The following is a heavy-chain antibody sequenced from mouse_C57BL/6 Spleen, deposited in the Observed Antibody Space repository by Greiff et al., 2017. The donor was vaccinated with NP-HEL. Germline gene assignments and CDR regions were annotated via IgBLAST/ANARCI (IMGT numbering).Heavy chain of an antibody. CDR1: GFTFSDYY. CDR2: INYDGSST. Sequence: DVMLVESEGGLVQPGSSMKLSCTASGFTFSDYYMAWVRQVPEKGLEWVANINYDGSSTYYLDSLKSRFILSRDNAKNILYLQMSSLKSEDTATYYCARARGTYWYFDVWGTGTTVTVSS. J-gene: IGHJ1*03. V-gene: IGHV5-16*01. CDR3: ARARGTYWYFDV.